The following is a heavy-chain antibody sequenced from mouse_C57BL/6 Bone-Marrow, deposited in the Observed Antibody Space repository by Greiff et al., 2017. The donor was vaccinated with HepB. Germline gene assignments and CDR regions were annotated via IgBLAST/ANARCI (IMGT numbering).Heavy chain of an antibody. D-gene: IGHD1-1*01. CDR2: IYPGSGST. J-gene: IGHJ1*03. Sequence: VQLQQPGAELVKPGASVKMSCKASGYTFTSYWITWVKHRPGQGLEWIGDIYPGSGSTNYNEKFKSKATLTVDTSSSTAYMQLSSLTSEDSAVYYCARGFTTGPYFDVWGTGTTVTVSS. CDR1: GYTFTSYW. CDR3: ARGFTTGPYFDV. V-gene: IGHV1-55*01.